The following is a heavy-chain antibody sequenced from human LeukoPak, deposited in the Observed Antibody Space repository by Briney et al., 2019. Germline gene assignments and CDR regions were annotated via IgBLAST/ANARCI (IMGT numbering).Heavy chain of an antibody. V-gene: IGHV5-51*01. CDR1: GYSFTNYW. D-gene: IGHD1-1*01. CDR3: ARAWNFDY. Sequence: GESLKISCKGSGYSFTNYWIAWVRQMPGRGLEWMVIINPSDSDTRYSPSFQGQVTISADKSISTAYLQWSSLKASDSALYYCARAWNFDYWGQGTLVTVSS. J-gene: IGHJ4*02. CDR2: INPSDSDT.